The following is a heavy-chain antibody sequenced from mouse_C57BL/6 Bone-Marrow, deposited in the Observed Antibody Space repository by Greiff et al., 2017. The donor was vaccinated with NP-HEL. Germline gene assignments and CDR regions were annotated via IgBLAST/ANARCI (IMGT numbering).Heavy chain of an antibody. V-gene: IGHV1-26*01. CDR3: ARSGDYDGDAMDY. CDR2: INPNNGGT. Sequence: VQLQQSGPELVKPGASVKISCKASGYTFTDYYMNWVKQSHGKSLEWIGDINPNNGGTSYNQKFKGKATLTVDKSSSTAYMELRSLTSEDSAVYYCARSGDYDGDAMDYWGQGTSVTVSS. J-gene: IGHJ4*01. CDR1: GYTFTDYY. D-gene: IGHD2-4*01.